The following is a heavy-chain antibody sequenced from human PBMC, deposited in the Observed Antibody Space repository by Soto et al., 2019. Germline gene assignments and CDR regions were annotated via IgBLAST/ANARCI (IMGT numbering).Heavy chain of an antibody. CDR1: GGSISSSYW. Sequence: QVQLQESGPGLVKPSGTLSLTCAVSGGSISSSYWWSWVRQPPGKGLEWIGEIYHSGSTNYNPSLKSRVTISVDKSKNQFSLKLSSVTAADTAVYYCARRRITMIVVVFEAFEIWGQGTMVTVSS. J-gene: IGHJ3*02. CDR2: IYHSGST. CDR3: ARRRITMIVVVFEAFEI. D-gene: IGHD3-22*01. V-gene: IGHV4-4*02.